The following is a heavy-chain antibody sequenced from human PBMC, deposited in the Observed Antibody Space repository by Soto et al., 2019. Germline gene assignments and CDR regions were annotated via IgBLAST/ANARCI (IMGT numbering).Heavy chain of an antibody. CDR1: GGSISSSSYY. D-gene: IGHD5-18*01. V-gene: IGHV4-39*01. Sequence: SETLSLTCTVSGGSISSSSYYWGWIHQPPGKGLEWIGSIYYSGSTYYNPSLKSRVTISVDTSKSQFSLKLSSVTAADTAVYYCTCIFSGGYGYGFYYYGMDVWGQGTTVT. CDR3: TCIFSGGYGYGFYYYGMDV. CDR2: IYYSGST. J-gene: IGHJ6*02.